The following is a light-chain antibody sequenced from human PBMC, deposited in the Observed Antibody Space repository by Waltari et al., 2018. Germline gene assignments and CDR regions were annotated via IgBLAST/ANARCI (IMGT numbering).Light chain of an antibody. CDR1: QSVSKY. CDR3: QNHERLPAT. V-gene: IGKV3-20*01. Sequence: EVVLTQSPGTLSLSPGERATLACRASQSVSKYLARYQRRPGQAPRRLIYAASTRAPGIPDRFSGSGSGTDFSLPISRLEPEDFAVYYCQNHERLPATFGQGTKVEIK. CDR2: AAS. J-gene: IGKJ1*01.